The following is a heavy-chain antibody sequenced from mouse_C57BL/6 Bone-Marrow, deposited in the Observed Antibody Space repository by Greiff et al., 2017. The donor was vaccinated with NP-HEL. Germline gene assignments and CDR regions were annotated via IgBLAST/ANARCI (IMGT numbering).Heavy chain of an antibody. J-gene: IGHJ3*01. V-gene: IGHV5-9-1*02. CDR2: ISSGGDYI. CDR3: TRGGPYDYDGGAWFAY. Sequence: EVQRVESGEGLVKPGGSLKLSCAASGFTFSSYAMSWVRQTPEKRLEWVAYISSGGDYIYYADTVKGRFTISRDNARNTLYLQMSSLKSEDTAMYYCTRGGPYDYDGGAWFAYWGQGTLVTVSA. CDR1: GFTFSSYA. D-gene: IGHD2-4*01.